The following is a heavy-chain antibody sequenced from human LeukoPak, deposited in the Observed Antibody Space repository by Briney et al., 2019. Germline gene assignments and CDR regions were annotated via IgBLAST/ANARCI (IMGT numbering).Heavy chain of an antibody. J-gene: IGHJ4*02. CDR2: IRGKAYGGTT. CDR3: TREYCSGGSCSDY. V-gene: IGHV3-49*03. D-gene: IGHD2-15*01. CDR1: GFTFGDYA. Sequence: GGSLRLSCTASGFTFGDYAMSWFRQAPGKVLEWVGFIRGKAYGGTTEYAASVKGRFTISRDDSKSIAYLQMNSLKTEDTAVYYCTREYCSGGSCSDYWGQGTLVTVSS.